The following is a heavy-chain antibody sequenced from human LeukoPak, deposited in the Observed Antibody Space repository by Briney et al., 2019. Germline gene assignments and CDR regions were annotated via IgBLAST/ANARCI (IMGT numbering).Heavy chain of an antibody. CDR1: GYTFTGYY. CDR2: INPNSGGT. J-gene: IGHJ2*01. D-gene: IGHD5-12*01. V-gene: IGHV1-2*02. Sequence: ASVKVSCKASGYTFTGYYMHWVRQAPGQGLEGMGWINPNSGGTNYAQKFQGRVTMTRDTSISTAYMELSRLRSDDTAVYYCAREDSGYDLWYFDLWGRGTLVTVSS. CDR3: AREDSGYDLWYFDL.